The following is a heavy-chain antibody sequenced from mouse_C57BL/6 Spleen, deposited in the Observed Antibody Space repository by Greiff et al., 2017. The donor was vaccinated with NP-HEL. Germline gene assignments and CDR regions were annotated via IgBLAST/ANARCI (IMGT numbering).Heavy chain of an antibody. CDR2: ISRGSSTI. CDR3: ARCHYYDRGSMDY. CDR1: GFTFSDYG. J-gene: IGHJ4*01. V-gene: IGHV5-17*01. Sequence: EVMLVESGGGLVKPGGSLKLSCAASGFTFSDYGMHWVRQAPEQGLEWVAYISRGSSTIYYADTVQGRFTISRDTAKNTLFLQLTSLSSEDTAVYYGARCHYYDRGSMDYWGQGTSVTVSS. D-gene: IGHD2-4*01.